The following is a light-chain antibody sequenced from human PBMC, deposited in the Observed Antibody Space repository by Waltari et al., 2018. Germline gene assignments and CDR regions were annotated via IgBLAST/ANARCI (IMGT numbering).Light chain of an antibody. Sequence: QSVLTQPPSVSGAPGQRVTISCTGSSSNIRAGYDVHWYPPLPGPAPQPPLYGNSNRPSGVPDRFSGSKSGTSASLAITGLQAEDEADYYCQSYDSSLWVFGGGTKLTVL. CDR3: QSYDSSLWV. CDR1: SSNIRAGYD. J-gene: IGLJ3*02. CDR2: GNS. V-gene: IGLV1-40*01.